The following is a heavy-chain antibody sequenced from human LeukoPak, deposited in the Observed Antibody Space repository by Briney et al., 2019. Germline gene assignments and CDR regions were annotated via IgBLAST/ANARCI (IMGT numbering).Heavy chain of an antibody. Sequence: QPGASLRLSCAASGFTFSSYAMSWVRQAPGKGLEWVSSISGSGGSTYYADSVKGRFTISRDNTKNTLYLQLSSLRAEDTAVYYCGKVQNYYDSSGYQYYFDYWGQGTLVTVSS. V-gene: IGHV3-23*01. CDR2: ISGSGGST. D-gene: IGHD3-22*01. J-gene: IGHJ4*02. CDR3: GKVQNYYDSSGYQYYFDY. CDR1: GFTFSSYA.